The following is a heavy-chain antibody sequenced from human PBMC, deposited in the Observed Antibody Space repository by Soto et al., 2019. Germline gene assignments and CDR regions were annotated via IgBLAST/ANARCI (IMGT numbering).Heavy chain of an antibody. CDR1: GFTFSSYW. D-gene: IGHD3-22*01. Sequence: GSLRLSCAASGFTFSSYWMHWVRQAPGKGLVWASRINGDGSSTTYADSVKGRFTISRDNAKNTLYLQMNSLRAEDTVVYYCTRGPNYYDSGFSDYWGQGALVTVSS. J-gene: IGHJ4*02. CDR2: INGDGSST. V-gene: IGHV3-74*03. CDR3: TRGPNYYDSGFSDY.